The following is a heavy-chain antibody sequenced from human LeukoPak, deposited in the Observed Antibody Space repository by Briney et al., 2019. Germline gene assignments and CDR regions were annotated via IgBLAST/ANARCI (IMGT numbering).Heavy chain of an antibody. CDR1: GFTFSSYW. V-gene: IGHV3-74*01. J-gene: IGHJ5*02. Sequence: GGSLRLSCAASGFTFSSYWMHWVRQAPGKGLVWVSRINSDGSSTSYADSVKGRFTISRDNAKNTLYLQMNSLRAEDTAVYYCASQYYYGSGRYNWFDPWGQGTLVTVSS. D-gene: IGHD3-10*01. CDR2: INSDGSST. CDR3: ASQYYYGSGRYNWFDP.